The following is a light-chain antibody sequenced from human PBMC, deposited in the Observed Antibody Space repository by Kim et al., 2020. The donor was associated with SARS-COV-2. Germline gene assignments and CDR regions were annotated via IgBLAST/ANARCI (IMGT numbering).Light chain of an antibody. V-gene: IGKV1-33*01. CDR3: QQYDMLPPT. Sequence: DIQMTQSPSSLSASVGDRVTITCQANQDISNFLNWYQQRPGRAPKLLIYDASTLETGVPSRFSGSGSGTDFTFTISSLQPEDIATYYCQQYDMLPPTFGGGTKVDIK. CDR1: QDISNF. J-gene: IGKJ4*01. CDR2: DAS.